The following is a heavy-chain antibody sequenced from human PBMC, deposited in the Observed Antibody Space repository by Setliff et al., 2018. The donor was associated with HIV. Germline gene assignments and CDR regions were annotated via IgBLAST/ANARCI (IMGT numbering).Heavy chain of an antibody. J-gene: IGHJ4*02. CDR2: ISVKNGNT. V-gene: IGHV1-18*01. D-gene: IGHD2-8*01. Sequence: RASVKVSCKASGYTFISYGVSWVRQAPGQGLEWMGWISVKNGNTNYAQKFQGRVTMTTDTSTSTAYMELRSLGSDDTAVYYCARIVALNGYPSDYWGQGTLVTVSS. CDR3: ARIVALNGYPSDY. CDR1: GYTFISYG.